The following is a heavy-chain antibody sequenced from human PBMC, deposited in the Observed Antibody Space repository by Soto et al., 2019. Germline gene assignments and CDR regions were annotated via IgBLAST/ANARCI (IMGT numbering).Heavy chain of an antibody. CDR2: IIPIFGTA. J-gene: IGHJ6*02. CDR1: GGNFSSYA. CDR3: ARDQVESSSSSHESYYYGMDV. Sequence: QVQLVQSGAEVKKPGSSVKVSCKASGGNFSSYAISWVRQAPGQGLEWMGGIIPIFGTANYAQKFQGRVTITADESTSTAYMELSSLRSEDTAVYYCARDQVESSSSSHESYYYGMDVWGQGTTVTVSS. D-gene: IGHD6-6*01. V-gene: IGHV1-69*01.